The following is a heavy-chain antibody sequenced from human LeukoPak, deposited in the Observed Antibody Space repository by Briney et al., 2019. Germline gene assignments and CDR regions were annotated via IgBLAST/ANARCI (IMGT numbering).Heavy chain of an antibody. Sequence: SETLSLTCTVSGYSISSGYYWGWIRQPPGKGLEWIGSIYHSGSTYYNPSLKSRVTISVDTSKNQFSLKLSSVTAADTAVYYCARAAYSSSWYFKASTFDYWGQGTLVTVSS. CDR3: ARAAYSSSWYFKASTFDY. CDR2: IYHSGST. CDR1: GYSISSGYY. V-gene: IGHV4-38-2*02. D-gene: IGHD6-13*01. J-gene: IGHJ4*02.